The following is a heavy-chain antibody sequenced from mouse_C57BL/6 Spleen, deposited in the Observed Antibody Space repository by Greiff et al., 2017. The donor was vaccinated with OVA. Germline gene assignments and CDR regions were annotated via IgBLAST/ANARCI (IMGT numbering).Heavy chain of an antibody. CDR2: IRLNSDNYAT. J-gene: IGHJ2*01. CDR3: TDGSNNEGY. V-gene: IGHV6-3*01. Sequence: EVKVVESGGGLVQPGGSMKLSCVASGFTFSNYWMNWVRQSPEKGLEWVAHIRLNSDNYATHYAVSVKGRFTISRDDSNSMVNMQMNYLRTEDTGIYYYTDGSNNEGYWGQGTTLTVSS. CDR1: GFTFSNYW. D-gene: IGHD2-5*01.